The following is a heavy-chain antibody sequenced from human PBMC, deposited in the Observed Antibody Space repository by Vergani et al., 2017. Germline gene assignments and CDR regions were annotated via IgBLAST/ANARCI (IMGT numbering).Heavy chain of an antibody. J-gene: IGHJ4*02. CDR3: ARDRASYYGSGSYYN. Sequence: EVQLVESGGGLVQPGGSLRLSCAASGFTFSSYWMSWVRQAPGKGLEWVANIKQDGSEKYYVDSVKGRFTISRDNAKNSLYLQMNSLRAEDTAVSYCARDRASYYGSGSYYNWGQGTLVTVSS. V-gene: IGHV3-7*01. CDR1: GFTFSSYW. D-gene: IGHD3-10*01. CDR2: IKQDGSEK.